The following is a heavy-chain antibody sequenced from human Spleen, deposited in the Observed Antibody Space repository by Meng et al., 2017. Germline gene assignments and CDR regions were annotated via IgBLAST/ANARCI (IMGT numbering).Heavy chain of an antibody. Sequence: QPQAPGLGLGRPSETLPPTCTVSGGSVRSSSYYWSWIRQPPGKGLEWIGYVYYSGSTNYNPSLKSRVTISLDTSKNQFSLKLNSVTAADAALYYCAREEAKQLGFDCWGQGTLVTVFS. J-gene: IGHJ4*02. D-gene: IGHD1-1*01. CDR2: VYYSGST. CDR1: GGSVRSSSYY. V-gene: IGHV4-61*01. CDR3: AREEAKQLGFDC.